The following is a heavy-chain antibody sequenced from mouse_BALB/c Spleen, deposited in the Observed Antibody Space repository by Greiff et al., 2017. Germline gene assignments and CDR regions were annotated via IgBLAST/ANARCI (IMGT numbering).Heavy chain of an antibody. D-gene: IGHD1-2*01. CDR3: TRGNSLLRLRYFDV. CDR2: INPSTGYT. Sequence: VQLQQSGAELAKPGASVKMSCKASGYTFTSYWMHWVKQRPGQGLEWIGYINPSTGYTEYNQKFKDKATLTADKSSSTAYMQLSSLTSEDSAVYYCTRGNSLLRLRYFDVWGAGTTVTVSS. J-gene: IGHJ1*01. V-gene: IGHV1-7*01. CDR1: GYTFTSYW.